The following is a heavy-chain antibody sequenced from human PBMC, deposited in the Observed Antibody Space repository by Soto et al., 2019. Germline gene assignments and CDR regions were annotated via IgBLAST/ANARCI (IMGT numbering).Heavy chain of an antibody. Sequence: GGSLRLSCAASGFTFSSYAMSWVRQAPGKGLEWVSAISGSGGGTYYADSVKGRFTISRDNSESSLYLQMNSLRAEDTAVYYCARGHDTSSYWYFDLWGRGTLVTVSS. V-gene: IGHV3-23*01. CDR2: ISGSGGGT. CDR1: GFTFSSYA. D-gene: IGHD6-6*01. J-gene: IGHJ2*01. CDR3: ARGHDTSSYWYFDL.